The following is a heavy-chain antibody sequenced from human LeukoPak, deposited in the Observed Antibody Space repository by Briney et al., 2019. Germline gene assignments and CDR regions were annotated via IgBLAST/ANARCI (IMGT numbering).Heavy chain of an antibody. Sequence: SETLSLTCTVSGGSISSNGYYWAWFRQPPGKGLEWIGEIYHSGSTNYNPSLKSRVTISVDKSKNQFSLKLSSVTAADTAVYYCARVWFGESTYYYYYMDVWGKGTTVTVSS. D-gene: IGHD3-10*01. CDR3: ARVWFGESTYYYYYMDV. CDR1: GGSISSNGYY. J-gene: IGHJ6*03. CDR2: IYHSGST. V-gene: IGHV4-39*07.